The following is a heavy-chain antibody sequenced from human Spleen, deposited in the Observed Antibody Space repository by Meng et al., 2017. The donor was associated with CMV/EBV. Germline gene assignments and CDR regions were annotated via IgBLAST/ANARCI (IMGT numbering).Heavy chain of an antibody. J-gene: IGHJ5*02. CDR2: IYYSGST. V-gene: IGHV4-39*07. CDR1: GGSISSSSYY. CDR3: ARAQVPAAIGVWFDP. Sequence: GSLRLSCTVSGGSISSSSYYWGWIRQPPGKGLEWIGSIYYSGSTYYNPSLKSRVTISVDTSKNQFSLKLSSVTAADTAVYYCARAQVPAAIGVWFDPWGKGTLVTVSS. D-gene: IGHD2-2*01.